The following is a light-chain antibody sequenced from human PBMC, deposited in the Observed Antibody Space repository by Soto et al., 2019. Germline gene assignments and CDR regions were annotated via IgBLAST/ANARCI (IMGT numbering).Light chain of an antibody. CDR1: QSINNY. V-gene: IGKV1-39*01. J-gene: IGKJ4*02. Sequence: DIQMTQSPSSLSASVGDRVTITCRASQSINNYLNWYQQKPWQAPNLVIYTASLLQSRLPSRFRCSGSWTDFPLTITVLQPEDFATYFCQQTFGLPLTFGGGTTVAIK. CDR3: QQTFGLPLT. CDR2: TAS.